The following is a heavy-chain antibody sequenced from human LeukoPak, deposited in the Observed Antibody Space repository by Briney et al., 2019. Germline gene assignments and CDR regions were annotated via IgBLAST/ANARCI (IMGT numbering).Heavy chain of an antibody. CDR3: AEGIAAAGPNYFDY. CDR1: GFTFSSYA. J-gene: IGHJ4*02. CDR2: ISGGGGST. V-gene: IGHV3-23*01. Sequence: GGSLRLSCAASGFTFSSYAMSWVRQAPGKGLEWVSAISGGGGSTYYADSVKGRFTISRDNSKNTLYLQMNSLRAEDTAVYYCAEGIAAAGPNYFDYWGQGTLVTVSS. D-gene: IGHD6-13*01.